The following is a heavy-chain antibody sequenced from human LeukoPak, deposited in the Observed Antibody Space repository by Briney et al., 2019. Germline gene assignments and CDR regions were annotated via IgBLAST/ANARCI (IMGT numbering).Heavy chain of an antibody. J-gene: IGHJ4*02. V-gene: IGHV1-2*02. Sequence: ASVKVSCKASGYTFTGYYMHWVRQAPGQGPEWMGWINPNSGGTNYAQKFQGRVTMTRDTSISTAYMELSRLRSDDTAVYYCARGVDYYDSSGLEDYWGQGTLVTVSS. CDR2: INPNSGGT. D-gene: IGHD3-22*01. CDR3: ARGVDYYDSSGLEDY. CDR1: GYTFTGYY.